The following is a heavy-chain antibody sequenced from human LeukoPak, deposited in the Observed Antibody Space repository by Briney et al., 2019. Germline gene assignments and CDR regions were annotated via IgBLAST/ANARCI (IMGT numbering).Heavy chain of an antibody. CDR3: AESDWFDP. Sequence: PGESLRLSCETSGFTLKNYWMSWLRRAPGKGLEWVSRSKYDGSTAMYAESVKGRFTISRDNARGTLYLQMNSLRVDDTAVYYCAESDWFDPCGRGILVTVSS. CDR1: GFTLKNYW. V-gene: IGHV3-74*03. J-gene: IGHJ5*02. CDR2: SKYDGSTA.